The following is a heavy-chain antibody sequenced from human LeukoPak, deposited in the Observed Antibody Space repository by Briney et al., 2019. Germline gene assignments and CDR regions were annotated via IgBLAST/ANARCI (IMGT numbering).Heavy chain of an antibody. J-gene: IGHJ4*02. Sequence: GGSLRLSCAASGFTFSSYGMHWVRQAPGKGLEWVAVISYDGSNKYYADSVKGRFTISRDNSKNTLYLQMNGLRAEDTAVYYCAKIYDSSGYYGKFDYWGQGTLVTVSS. CDR1: GFTFSSYG. CDR3: AKIYDSSGYYGKFDY. D-gene: IGHD3-22*01. CDR2: ISYDGSNK. V-gene: IGHV3-30*18.